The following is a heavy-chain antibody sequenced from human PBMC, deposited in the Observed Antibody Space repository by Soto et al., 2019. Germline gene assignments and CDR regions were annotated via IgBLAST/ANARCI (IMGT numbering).Heavy chain of an antibody. CDR3: AKDPTYDSSGYYFYYGMDV. CDR2: ISYDGSYK. Sequence: SLRLSCAASGFTFSIYGMHWVRQAPGKGLEWVGLISYDGSYKYYAESMKGRFTISRDNSKNTLYLQLNSLRAADTAVYYCAKDPTYDSSGYYFYYGMDVWGQGTTVTVSS. V-gene: IGHV3-30*18. D-gene: IGHD3-22*01. J-gene: IGHJ6*02. CDR1: GFTFSIYG.